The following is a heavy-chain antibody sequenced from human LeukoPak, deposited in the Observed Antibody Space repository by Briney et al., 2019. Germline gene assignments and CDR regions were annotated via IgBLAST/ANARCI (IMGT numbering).Heavy chain of an antibody. V-gene: IGHV3-23*01. CDR3: AKVSRVVSPFDY. Sequence: PGGSLRLSCAASGFTFSSYAMTWVRQAPGKGLEWVSVISGSDGSTYYADSVKGRFTISRDNSKNTLYLQMNSLRAEDTAVYYCAKVSRVVSPFDYWGQGTLVTVSS. CDR2: ISGSDGST. J-gene: IGHJ4*02. CDR1: GFTFSSYA. D-gene: IGHD3-3*01.